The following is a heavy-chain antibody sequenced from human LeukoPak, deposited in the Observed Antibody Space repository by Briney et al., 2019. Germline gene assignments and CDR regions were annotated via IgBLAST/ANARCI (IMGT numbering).Heavy chain of an antibody. V-gene: IGHV3-23*01. CDR1: GLTFSTYA. CDR3: AKGNYYGSGSYGYFDY. Sequence: GGSLRLSCAASGLTFSTYAMSWVRQAPGKGLEWVSAISGSGGNTFFADSVKGRFTIFRDNSKNTVYLQMNSLRAEDTAVYYCAKGNYYGSGSYGYFDYWGQGTLVTVS. J-gene: IGHJ4*02. CDR2: ISGSGGNT. D-gene: IGHD3-10*01.